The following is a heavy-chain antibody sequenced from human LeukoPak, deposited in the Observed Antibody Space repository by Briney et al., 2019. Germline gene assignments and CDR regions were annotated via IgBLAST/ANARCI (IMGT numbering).Heavy chain of an antibody. Sequence: SVKVSCKASGGTFSSYAISWVRQAPGQGLEWMGRIIPILGIANYAQKFQGRVTITADKSTSTAYMELSSLRSEDTAVYYCARGWEQYYFDYWGQGTLVTVSS. CDR3: ARGWEQYYFDY. D-gene: IGHD1-26*01. CDR2: IIPILGIA. CDR1: GGTFSSYA. J-gene: IGHJ4*02. V-gene: IGHV1-69*04.